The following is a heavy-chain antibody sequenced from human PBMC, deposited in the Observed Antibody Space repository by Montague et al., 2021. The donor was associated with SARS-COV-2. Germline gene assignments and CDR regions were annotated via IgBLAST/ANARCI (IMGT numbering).Heavy chain of an antibody. D-gene: IGHD4-17*01. CDR2: IYPGRNT. J-gene: IGHJ4*02. CDR1: GGSISSGYFY. CDR3: ACVYTVTYYFDY. V-gene: IGHV4-61*02. Sequence: TLSLTCSVSGGSISSGYFYWSWLPHPAGMGLEWLILIYPGRNTNYNLSLKSRISISVDTSKIQFSLKLSFVTAAATDVYYCACVYTVTYYFDYWGRGTLVTVSS.